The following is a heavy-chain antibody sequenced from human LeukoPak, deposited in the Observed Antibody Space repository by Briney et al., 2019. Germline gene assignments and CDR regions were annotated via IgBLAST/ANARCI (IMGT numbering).Heavy chain of an antibody. CDR2: IYTSGST. V-gene: IGHV4-61*02. D-gene: IGHD3-22*01. J-gene: IGHJ4*02. CDR1: GGSISSGSYY. Sequence: SETLSLTCTVSGGSISSGSYYWSWIRQPAGKGLEWIGRIYTSGSTNYNPSLKSRVTISVDTSTNQFSLKLSSVTAADTAVYYCARAIYYYDSSGYFDWGQGTLVTVSS. CDR3: ARAIYYYDSSGYFD.